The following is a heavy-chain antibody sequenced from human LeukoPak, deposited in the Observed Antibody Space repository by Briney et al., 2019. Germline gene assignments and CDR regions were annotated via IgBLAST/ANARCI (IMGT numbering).Heavy chain of an antibody. CDR2: IITIFGTA. V-gene: IGHV1-69*05. Sequence: SVKVSCKASGGTFSSYAISWVRQAPGQGLEWMGRIITIFGTANYAQKFQGRVTITTDASSSTAYMELSSLTSEDTAVYYCARDRASTAMAYFDFWGQGTLVTVSS. J-gene: IGHJ4*02. CDR3: ARDRASTAMAYFDF. D-gene: IGHD5-18*01. CDR1: GGTFSSYA.